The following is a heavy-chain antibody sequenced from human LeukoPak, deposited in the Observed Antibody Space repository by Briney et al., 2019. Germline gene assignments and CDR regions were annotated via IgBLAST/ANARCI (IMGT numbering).Heavy chain of an antibody. J-gene: IGHJ4*02. V-gene: IGHV4-59*01. CDR3: ARDRGYSDY. Sequence: SETLSITCTVSGGSISSYYWSRIRQPPGKGLEWIGYIYYSGSTNYNPSLKSRVTISVDTSKSQFSLKLSSVTAADTAVYYCARDRGYSDYWGQGTLVTVSS. CDR1: GGSISSYY. CDR2: IYYSGST.